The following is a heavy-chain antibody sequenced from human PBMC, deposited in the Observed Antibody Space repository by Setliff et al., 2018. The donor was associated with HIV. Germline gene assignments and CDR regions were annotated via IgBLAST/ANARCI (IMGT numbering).Heavy chain of an antibody. V-gene: IGHV4-59*08. CDR2: IYYSGSP. CDR3: ARHDYYDSGGSFLGEYFQH. Sequence: PSETLSLTCTVSNGSISNYYWSWIRQPPGKGLQWIGYIYYSGSPNYNPSLKSRVTISVDRSKNQVSLKMSSVTAADTAVYYCARHDYYDSGGSFLGEYFQHWGQGTVVTVSS. D-gene: IGHD3-22*01. J-gene: IGHJ1*01. CDR1: NGSISNYY.